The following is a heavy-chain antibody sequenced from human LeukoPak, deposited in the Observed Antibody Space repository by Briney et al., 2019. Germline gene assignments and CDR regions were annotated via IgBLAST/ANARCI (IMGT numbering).Heavy chain of an antibody. CDR3: ARDSKWLVGFDP. CDR2: ISSSGSTK. D-gene: IGHD6-19*01. Sequence: LSLTCTVSGGSISSSSYYWGWIRQPPGKELEWVSDISSSGSTKHYADSVKGRFTISRDNAKNSLYLQMNSLRAEDTAVYYCARDSKWLVGFDPWGQGTLVTVSS. J-gene: IGHJ5*02. V-gene: IGHV3-11*04. CDR1: GGSISSSSYY.